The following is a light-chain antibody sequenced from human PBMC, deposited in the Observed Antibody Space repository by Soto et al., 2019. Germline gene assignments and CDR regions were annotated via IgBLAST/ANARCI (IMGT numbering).Light chain of an antibody. Sequence: DIQMTQSPSSVSASVGDTVTITCRASQDINSRLAWFQQQPGRPPKYVIQAATMLQSGFPSRFAVSGSGRDFTLTIHTLQPEDSATYYCLQVANFPRTVGQGTKV. CDR2: AAT. CDR3: LQVANFPRT. J-gene: IGKJ1*01. CDR1: QDINSR. V-gene: IGKV1-12*01.